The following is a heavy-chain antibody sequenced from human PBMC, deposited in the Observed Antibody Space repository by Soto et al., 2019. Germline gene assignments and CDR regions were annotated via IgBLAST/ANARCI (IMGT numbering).Heavy chain of an antibody. CDR3: AKDDYVNYYYGMDV. J-gene: IGHJ6*02. CDR1: GFTFSKHW. D-gene: IGHD4-17*01. Sequence: GGSLRLSCAASGFTFSKHWMHWVRQVPGKGLVWVSRIDSDGTSAKYADSVRGRFTISRDNAKNALYLQMKSLRAEDTAVYYCAKDDYVNYYYGMDVWGQGTTVTVSS. CDR2: IDSDGTSA. V-gene: IGHV3-74*01.